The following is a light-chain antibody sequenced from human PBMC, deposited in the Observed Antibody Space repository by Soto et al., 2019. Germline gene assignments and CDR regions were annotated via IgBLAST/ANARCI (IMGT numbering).Light chain of an antibody. CDR2: HAS. V-gene: IGKV1-5*01. J-gene: IGKJ4*01. CDR1: QGISNW. CDR3: QQYYSYPLT. Sequence: IQMTQSPSTLSASIGDTVTVACRASQGISNWLAWYKQKPGKAPKLLIFHASTLQSGVPSRFRGSGSGTDFTLTISCLKSEDFETYYCQQYYSYPLTFGGGTKVDIK.